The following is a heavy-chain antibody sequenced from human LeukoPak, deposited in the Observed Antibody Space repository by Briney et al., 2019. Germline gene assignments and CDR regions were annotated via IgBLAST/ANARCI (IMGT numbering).Heavy chain of an antibody. V-gene: IGHV4-59*01. Sequence: SETLSLTCTVSGGSISSYYWSWIRQPPGKGLEWIGYIYYSGSTNYNPSLKSRVTISVDTSKNQFSLKLSSVTAADTAVYYCARASIAVIIDAFDIWGQGTMVTVSS. CDR3: ARASIAVIIDAFDI. CDR1: GGSISSYY. CDR2: IYYSGST. D-gene: IGHD6-19*01. J-gene: IGHJ3*02.